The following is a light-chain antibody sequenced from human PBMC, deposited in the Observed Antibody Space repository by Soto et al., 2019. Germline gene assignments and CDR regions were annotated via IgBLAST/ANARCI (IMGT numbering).Light chain of an antibody. J-gene: IGKJ5*01. CDR2: DAS. Sequence: EIVLTQSPATLSFSAGERATLSCRASQSVSTFLAWYQQKPGQAPRLLIYDASNRATGIPARFSGSGSGTDFTLTISSLEPEDFAVYYCQQRSNWITFGQGTRLENK. CDR1: QSVSTF. V-gene: IGKV3-11*01. CDR3: QQRSNWIT.